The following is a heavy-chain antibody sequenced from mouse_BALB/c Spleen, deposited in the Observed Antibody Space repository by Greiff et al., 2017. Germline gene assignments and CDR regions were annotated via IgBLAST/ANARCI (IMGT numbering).Heavy chain of an antibody. Sequence: QVHVKQSGPGLVAPSQSLSITCTVSGFSLTGYGVNWVRQPPGKGLEWLGMIWGDGSTDYNSALKSRLSISKDNSKSQVFLKMNSLQTDDTARYYCARGGLGQEFDYWGQGTTLTVSS. CDR2: IWGDGST. V-gene: IGHV2-6-7*01. CDR1: GFSLTGYG. CDR3: ARGGLGQEFDY. D-gene: IGHD3-3*01. J-gene: IGHJ2*01.